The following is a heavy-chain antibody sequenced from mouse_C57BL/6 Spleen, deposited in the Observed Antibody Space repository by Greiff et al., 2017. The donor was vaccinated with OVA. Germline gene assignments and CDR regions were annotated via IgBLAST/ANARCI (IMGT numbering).Heavy chain of an antibody. Sequence: QVQLQQSGAELVKPGASVKISCKASGYAFSSYWMNWVKQRPGTGLEWIGQIYPGDGDTNYNGKFKGQATLTADKSSSTAYMQLSSLTSEDSAVYFCARPLAGWGFCDYWGQGTTLTVSS. CDR3: ARPLAGWGFCDY. J-gene: IGHJ2*01. V-gene: IGHV1-80*01. CDR1: GYAFSSYW. CDR2: IYPGDGDT.